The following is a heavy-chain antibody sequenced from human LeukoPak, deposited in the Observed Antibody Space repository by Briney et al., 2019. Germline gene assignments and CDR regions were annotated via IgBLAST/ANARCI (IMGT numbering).Heavy chain of an antibody. CDR3: AKFAKSSSIRFPLLSWGDYGLGAFDI. D-gene: IGHD4-17*01. J-gene: IGHJ3*02. V-gene: IGHV3-30*18. CDR1: GFTFSSYG. Sequence: GGSLRLSCAASGFTFSSYGMHWVRQAPGKGLEWVAVISYDGSNKYYADSVKGRFTISRDNSKNTLYLQMNSLRAEDTAVYYCAKFAKSSSIRFPLLSWGDYGLGAFDIWGQGTMVTVSS. CDR2: ISYDGSNK.